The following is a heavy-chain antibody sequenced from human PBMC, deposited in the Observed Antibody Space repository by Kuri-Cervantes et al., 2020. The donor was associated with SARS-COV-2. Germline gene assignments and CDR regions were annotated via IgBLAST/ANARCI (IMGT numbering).Heavy chain of an antibody. CDR2: IRYDGSNK. V-gene: IGHV3-33*08. Sequence: GESLKISCAASGFTFSSYSMNWVRQAPGKGMEWVAFIRYDGSNKYYADSVKGRFTISRDNSKNTLYLQMNSLRAEDTAVYYCARLGSSSWYLDYWGQGTLVTVSS. D-gene: IGHD6-13*01. J-gene: IGHJ4*02. CDR1: GFTFSSYS. CDR3: ARLGSSSWYLDY.